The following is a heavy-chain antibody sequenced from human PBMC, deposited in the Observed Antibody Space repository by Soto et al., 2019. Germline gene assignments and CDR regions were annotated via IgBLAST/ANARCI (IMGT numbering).Heavy chain of an antibody. V-gene: IGHV4-34*01. J-gene: IGHJ4*02. CDR1: GGSFSAYH. Sequence: PSATLSLTCGVSGGSFSAYHWSWFRQPPGKGLEWIAEINHGSTNYNPSLKSRVTISEDTYKNQISLKLRFVTAADMAVYYCARGPKYFDSVDSWGQGTLVSVSS. D-gene: IGHD3-9*01. CDR3: ARGPKYFDSVDS. CDR2: INHGST.